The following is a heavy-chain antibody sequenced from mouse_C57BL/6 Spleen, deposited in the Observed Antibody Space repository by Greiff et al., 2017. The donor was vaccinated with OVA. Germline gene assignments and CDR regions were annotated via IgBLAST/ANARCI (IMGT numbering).Heavy chain of an antibody. CDR1: GFTFSDYG. CDR2: ISSGSSTP. D-gene: IGHD4-1*01. V-gene: IGHV5-17*01. CDR3: ARPFIWDVSFDD. J-gene: IGHJ2*01. Sequence: EVQLVESGGGLVKPGGSLKLSCAASGFTFSDYGMHWVRQAPEKGLEWVAYISSGSSTPYYADTVKGRFTITRDNAKNTLYLQMTSLRSEDTAMYCCARPFIWDVSFDDWGQGTTLTVTS.